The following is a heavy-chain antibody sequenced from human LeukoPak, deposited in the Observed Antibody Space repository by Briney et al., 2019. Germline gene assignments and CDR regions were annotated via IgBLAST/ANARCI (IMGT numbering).Heavy chain of an antibody. CDR2: IYYSGST. J-gene: IGHJ5*02. D-gene: IGHD1-7*01. Sequence: SQTLSLTCTVAGRSISSYYWSWIRQPPEKGLEWIGYIYYSGSTNYNPSLKSRVTISVDTSKNQFSLKLSSVTAADTAVYYCARGNWNYLAWGQGTLVTVSS. CDR3: ARGNWNYLA. V-gene: IGHV4-59*01. CDR1: GRSISSYY.